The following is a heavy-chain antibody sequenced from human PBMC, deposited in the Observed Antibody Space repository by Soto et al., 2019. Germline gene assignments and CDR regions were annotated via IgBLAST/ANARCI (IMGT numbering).Heavy chain of an antibody. D-gene: IGHD2-2*01. CDR1: GYTFTSYD. J-gene: IGHJ6*03. CDR3: ARAVRRVVVPAAMNYYYYYMDV. V-gene: IGHV1-8*02. CDR2: MNPNSGNT. Sequence: ASVKVSCKASGYTFTSYDINWVRQATGQGLEWMGWMNPNSGNTGYAQKFQGRVTMTRNTSISTAYMELSSLRSEDTAVYYCARAVRRVVVPAAMNYYYYYMDVWGKGTTVTVS.